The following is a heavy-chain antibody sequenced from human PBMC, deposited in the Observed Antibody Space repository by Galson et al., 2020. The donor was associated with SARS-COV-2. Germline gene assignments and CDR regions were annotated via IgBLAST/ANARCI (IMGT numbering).Heavy chain of an antibody. CDR3: ASNWYYSDRSGMSTFDEYSEH. CDR1: GGTFSSYA. CDR2: IIPIFGTA. D-gene: IGHD3-22*01. Sequence: SVKVSCKASGGTFSSYAISWVRQAPGQGLEWMGGIIPIFGTATYAQKFQGRVTITADESTSTAYMELSSLRSEDTAVYYCASNWYYSDRSGMSTFDEYSEHWGQCTLVTVSS. V-gene: IGHV1-69*13. J-gene: IGHJ1*01.